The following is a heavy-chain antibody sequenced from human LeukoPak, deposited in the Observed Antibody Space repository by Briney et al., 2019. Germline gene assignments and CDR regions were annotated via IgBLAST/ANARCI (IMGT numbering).Heavy chain of an antibody. CDR2: IKQDGSEK. CDR3: ARDMGFGELVFDY. D-gene: IGHD3-10*01. V-gene: IGHV3-7*01. CDR1: GFTFSSYW. J-gene: IGHJ4*02. Sequence: PGGSLRLSCAASGFTFSSYWMSWVRQAPGKGLEWVANIKQDGSEKYYVDSVKGRFTISRDNAKSSLYLQMNSLRAEDTAVYYCARDMGFGELVFDYWGQGTLVTVSS.